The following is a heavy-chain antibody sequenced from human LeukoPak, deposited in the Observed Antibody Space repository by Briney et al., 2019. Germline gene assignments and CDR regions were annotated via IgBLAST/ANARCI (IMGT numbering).Heavy chain of an antibody. V-gene: IGHV3-48*01. J-gene: IGHJ4*02. D-gene: IGHD3-22*01. CDR2: ISSSSSTI. CDR1: GFTFSSYS. Sequence: GGSLRLSCAASGFTFSSYSMNWVRQAPGKGLEWVSYISSSSSTIYYADSVKGRFTISRDNAKDSLYLQMNSLRAEDTAVYYCARPRSSGYYWYFDYWGQGTLVTVSS. CDR3: ARPRSSGYYWYFDY.